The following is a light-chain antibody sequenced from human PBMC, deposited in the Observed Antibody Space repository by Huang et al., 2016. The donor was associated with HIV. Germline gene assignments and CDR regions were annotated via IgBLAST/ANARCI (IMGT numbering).Light chain of an antibody. CDR1: RSVSTN. CDR3: HQYNNWLLS. CDR2: GSS. V-gene: IGKV3-15*01. Sequence: EIVMTQSPATLSVSPGQRVTISCRANRSVSTNLAWYQQRNGQAPRLLIYGSSTRAPGIPARFSGSGSGTEFSLTISSLQSEEFALYYCHQYNNWLLSFGGGTRV. J-gene: IGKJ4*01.